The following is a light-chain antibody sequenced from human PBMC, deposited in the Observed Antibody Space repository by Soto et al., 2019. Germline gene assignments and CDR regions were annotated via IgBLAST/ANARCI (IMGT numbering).Light chain of an antibody. CDR2: GNS. J-gene: IGLJ1*01. CDR3: QSSERGLSGYV. CDR1: SSNIGADYD. V-gene: IGLV1-40*01. Sequence: QSVLTRPPSVSGAPGQRVTISCTGSSSNIGADYDVLWYQQLPGAAPKLLIYGNSNRPSGVPDRFSGSKSGTSASLAIIGLKAEDEADYYCQSSERGLSGYVFGTGTKLTVL.